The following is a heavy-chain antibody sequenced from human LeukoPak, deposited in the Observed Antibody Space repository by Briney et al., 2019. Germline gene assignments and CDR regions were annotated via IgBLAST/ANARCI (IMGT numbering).Heavy chain of an antibody. CDR1: GGSFSGYY. CDR2: VNHSGST. J-gene: IGHJ5*02. CDR3: ASQYQLLLGVSARFDP. V-gene: IGHV4-34*01. Sequence: SETLSLTCAVYGGSFSGYYWSWIRQPPGKGLEWIGEVNHSGSTNYNPSLKSRVTISVDTSKNQFSLKLSSVTAADTAVYYCASQYQLLLGVSARFDPWGQGTLVTVSS. D-gene: IGHD2-2*01.